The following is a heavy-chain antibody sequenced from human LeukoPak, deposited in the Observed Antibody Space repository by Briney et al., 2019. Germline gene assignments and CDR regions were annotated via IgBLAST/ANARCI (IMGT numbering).Heavy chain of an antibody. Sequence: GGSLRLSCVASGFMFSDHAFHWVRQSPDKGLEWVALIGSDGSKKYYADSVQGRFTVSRDNSKNTLYLQMNSLRAEDTAVYYCAKDLGSGSYYKVEYFQHWGQGTLVTVSS. CDR3: AKDLGSGSYYKVEYFQH. V-gene: IGHV3-30*04. CDR1: GFMFSDHA. J-gene: IGHJ1*01. CDR2: IGSDGSKK. D-gene: IGHD1-26*01.